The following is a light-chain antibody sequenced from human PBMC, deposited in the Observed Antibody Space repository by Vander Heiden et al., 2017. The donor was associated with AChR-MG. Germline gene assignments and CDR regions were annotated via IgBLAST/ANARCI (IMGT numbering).Light chain of an antibody. V-gene: IGKV1-33*01. CDR3: QQYDYLPPYT. CDR1: QDIGNR. Sequence: DIQMTQSPSSLSASVGDRVTITCQASQDIGNRLNWYQQNPGKAPKLLIFDTSQLETGVPSRFSGSGFGTEFTLTMDSLQPEDFATYFCQQYDYLPPYTFGQGTRVDIK. J-gene: IGKJ2*01. CDR2: DTS.